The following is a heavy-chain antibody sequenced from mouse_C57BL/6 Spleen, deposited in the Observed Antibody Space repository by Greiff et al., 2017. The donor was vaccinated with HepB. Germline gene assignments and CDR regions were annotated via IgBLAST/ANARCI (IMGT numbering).Heavy chain of an antibody. D-gene: IGHD1-1*01. CDR3: TTTRNYGY. J-gene: IGHJ2*01. CDR2: IDPENGDT. CDR1: GFTIKDDY. V-gene: IGHV14-4*01. Sequence: VQLQQSGAELVRPGASVKLSCTASGFTIKDDYMHWVKQRPEQGLEWIGWIDPENGDTEYASKFQGKATITADTSSNTAYLQLSSLTSEDTAVYYYTTTRNYGYWGQGTTLTVSS.